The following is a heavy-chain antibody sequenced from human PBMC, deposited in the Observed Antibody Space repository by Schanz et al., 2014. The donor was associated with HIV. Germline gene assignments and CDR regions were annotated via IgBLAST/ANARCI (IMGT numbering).Heavy chain of an antibody. Sequence: QVQVQESGPGLVKPLQTLSLTCNVSGVSMSSDTYYWNWIRQRPGKSLEWIGYIFHSGSSYYNPSLKSRVTMSLGTSKEGFSLNLTSVTAADSAVYYCVRGIATTGGDYWHFDLWGRGTRVTVTT. D-gene: IGHD6-13*01. CDR2: IFHSGSS. V-gene: IGHV4-31*03. J-gene: IGHJ2*01. CDR3: VRGIATTGGDYWHFDL. CDR1: GVSMSSDTYY.